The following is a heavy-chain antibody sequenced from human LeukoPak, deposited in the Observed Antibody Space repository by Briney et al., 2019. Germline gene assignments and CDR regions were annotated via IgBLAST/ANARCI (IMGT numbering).Heavy chain of an antibody. CDR2: IYHSGST. J-gene: IGHJ5*02. Sequence: SETLSLTCAVSGYSISSGYYWGWIRQPPGKGLEWIGSIYHSGSTYYNPSLKSRVTISVDTSKNQFSLKLSSVTAADTAVYYCARDPNSSSWFHWSDPWGQGTLVTVSS. V-gene: IGHV4-38-2*02. D-gene: IGHD6-13*01. CDR3: ARDPNSSSWFHWSDP. CDR1: GYSISSGYY.